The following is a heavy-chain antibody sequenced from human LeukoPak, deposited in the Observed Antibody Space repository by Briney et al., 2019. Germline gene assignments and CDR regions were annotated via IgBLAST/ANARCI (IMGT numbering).Heavy chain of an antibody. V-gene: IGHV1-46*01. CDR3: ARFQSPKYDFVWGSYRPYYSYHFMDV. J-gene: IGHJ6*03. CDR2: INPSGGST. D-gene: IGHD3-16*02. Sequence: ASVKVSCKASGYTFTSYYMHWVRQAPGQGLEWMGIINPSGGSTSYAQKFQGRVTITRDTSTSTIYMELSSLRSEDTAVYYCARFQSPKYDFVWGSYRPYYSYHFMDVWGKGTTVTVSS. CDR1: GYTFTSYY.